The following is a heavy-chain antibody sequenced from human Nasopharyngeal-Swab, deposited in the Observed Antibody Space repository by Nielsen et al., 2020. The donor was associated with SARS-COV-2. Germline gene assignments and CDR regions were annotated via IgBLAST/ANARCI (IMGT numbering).Heavy chain of an antibody. J-gene: IGHJ4*02. V-gene: IGHV3-33*01. CDR1: GFTFSAYG. Sequence: GESLKISCAASGFTFSAYGMHWVRQAPGKGLDWVAFIWYDGSNKYYADSVKGRFTISRDNSNNTLSLQMNGLRAEDTAVYYCARDFGAYYDSTAKAYWGQGTLVTVSS. CDR3: ARDFGAYYDSTAKAY. D-gene: IGHD3-22*01. CDR2: IWYDGSNK.